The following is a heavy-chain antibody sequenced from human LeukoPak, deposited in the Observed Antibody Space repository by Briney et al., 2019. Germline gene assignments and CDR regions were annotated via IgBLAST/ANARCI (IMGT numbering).Heavy chain of an antibody. D-gene: IGHD4-17*01. J-gene: IGHJ3*02. CDR3: ASLYGDYFGAFDI. Sequence: PSETLSLTCTVSGGSISSSAYYWGWIRQPPGKGLEWIGSIYYGGSPYYNPSLKSRVTISVDTSKNQFSLKLSSVTAADTAVYYCASLYGDYFGAFDIWGQGTMVTVSS. V-gene: IGHV4-39*01. CDR1: GGSISSSAYY. CDR2: IYYGGSP.